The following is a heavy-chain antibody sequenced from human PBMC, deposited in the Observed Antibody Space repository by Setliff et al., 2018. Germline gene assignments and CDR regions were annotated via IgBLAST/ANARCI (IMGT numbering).Heavy chain of an antibody. CDR3: ARAIRGWYSAYYYYMDV. Sequence: KTSETLSLTCTVSGGSISNGVYYWGWIRQPPGKGLEWIGRIYHGGKTYYNTSLESRLTISVDTSKNQFSLKLRSVTATDTAVYYCARAIRGWYSAYYYYMDVWGKGTTVTVSS. J-gene: IGHJ6*03. D-gene: IGHD6-19*01. CDR2: IYHGGKT. V-gene: IGHV4-39*01. CDR1: GGSISNGVYY.